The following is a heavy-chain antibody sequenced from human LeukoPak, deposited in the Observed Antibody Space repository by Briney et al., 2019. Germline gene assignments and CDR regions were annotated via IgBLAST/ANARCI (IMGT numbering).Heavy chain of an antibody. CDR2: IYYSGST. J-gene: IGHJ3*02. D-gene: IGHD2-21*02. V-gene: IGHV4-30-4*02. CDR3: VRSVVVTAKSGAYAFDI. Sequence: SETLSFTCTVSGGSISSGDYYGSWIRQPPGKGLEWIGYIYYSGSTYYNPSLKSRVTISVDTSKNQFSLKLSSVTAADTAVYYCVRSVVVTAKSGAYAFDIWGQGTMVTVSS. CDR1: GGSISSGDYY.